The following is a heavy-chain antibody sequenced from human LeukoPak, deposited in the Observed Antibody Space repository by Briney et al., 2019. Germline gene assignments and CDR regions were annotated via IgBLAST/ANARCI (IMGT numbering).Heavy chain of an antibody. CDR1: VGSISTYY. CDR3: ARRAGTTFDY. CDR2: IYYSGST. J-gene: IGHJ4*02. V-gene: IGHV4-59*08. Sequence: SETLSLTCTVSVGSISTYYWNCIRQPPGKGLEWIGYIYYSGSTKYNPSLTSRVSVSIDTSKNQFSLKLTSVTAADTAVYYCARRAGTTFDYWGQGILVSVSS. D-gene: IGHD3-10*01.